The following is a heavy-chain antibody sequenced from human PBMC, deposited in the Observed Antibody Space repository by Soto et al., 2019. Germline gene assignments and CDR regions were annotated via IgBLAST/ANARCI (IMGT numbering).Heavy chain of an antibody. CDR1: GFPFSSYS. CDR3: ARKFSSSSFYFDY. Sequence: PGGSLRLSSAASGFPFSSYSMSWVRHAPDKGLEWVSAIGFRGDSTYYADSVKGRFTISRDNSKNTLYLQVNSLKAEDTAVYYCARKFSSSSFYFDYWGQGTLVTVSS. J-gene: IGHJ4*02. V-gene: IGHV3-23*01. CDR2: IGFRGDST. D-gene: IGHD6-6*01.